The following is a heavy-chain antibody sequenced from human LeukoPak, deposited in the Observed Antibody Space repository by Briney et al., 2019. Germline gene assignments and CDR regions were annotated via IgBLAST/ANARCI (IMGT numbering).Heavy chain of an antibody. V-gene: IGHV1-2*02. CDR1: GYTFTGYY. CDR3: ARDGGGYCSSTSCLRYYYYMDV. D-gene: IGHD2-2*01. J-gene: IGHJ6*03. Sequence: ASVKVSCKVSGYTFTGYYMHWVRQAPGQGLEWMGWINPNSGGTNYAQKFQGRVTMTRDTSISTAYMELSSLRSEDTAVYYCARDGGGYCSSTSCLRYYYYMDVWGKGTTVTISS. CDR2: INPNSGGT.